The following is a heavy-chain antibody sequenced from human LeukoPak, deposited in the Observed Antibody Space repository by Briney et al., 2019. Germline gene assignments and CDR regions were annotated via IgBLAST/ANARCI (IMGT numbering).Heavy chain of an antibody. V-gene: IGHV3-30*18. D-gene: IGHD6-13*01. CDR2: ISYDGSNK. Sequence: GGSLRLSCAASGFTFSSYGMHWVRQAPGKGLEWVAVISYDGSNKYYADSVKGRFTISRDNSKNTLYLQMNSLRTEDTAVYYCAKDRGIAAAALDYWGQGTLVIVSS. J-gene: IGHJ4*02. CDR1: GFTFSSYG. CDR3: AKDRGIAAAALDY.